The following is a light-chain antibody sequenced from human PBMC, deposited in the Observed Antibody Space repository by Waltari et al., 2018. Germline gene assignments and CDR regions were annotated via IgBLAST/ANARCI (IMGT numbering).Light chain of an antibody. CDR2: EVF. CDR1: SSDVGRYKF. CDR3: SSYAGGNTLV. V-gene: IGLV2-8*01. Sequence: QPALTQPPSASGSLGHSVTISCTGSSSDVGRYKFVSWYQQYPGKAPKLIFYEVFKRPPGVPDRFSGSKSGNTASLTVSGLQPEDESDFSCSSYAGGNTLVFGGGTRLTVL. J-gene: IGLJ2*01.